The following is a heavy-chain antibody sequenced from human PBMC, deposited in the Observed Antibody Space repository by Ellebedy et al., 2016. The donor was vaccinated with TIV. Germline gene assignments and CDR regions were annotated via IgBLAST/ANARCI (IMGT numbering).Heavy chain of an antibody. J-gene: IGHJ4*01. Sequence: PGGSLRLSCAASGFTFSRHWMHWIRQAPGKGLVWLSRINGDGGFTSHADFVKGRFTISRANAKNTLYLQMNSLKAEDTAMYYCSTLSDTGYWGHGTLVTVSS. CDR2: INGDGGFT. CDR3: STLSDTGY. V-gene: IGHV3-74*01. D-gene: IGHD2-21*02. CDR1: GFTFSRHW.